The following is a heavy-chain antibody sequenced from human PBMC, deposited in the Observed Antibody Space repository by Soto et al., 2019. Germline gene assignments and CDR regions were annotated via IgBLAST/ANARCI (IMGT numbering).Heavy chain of an antibody. D-gene: IGHD6-13*01. J-gene: IGHJ4*02. V-gene: IGHV3-23*01. CDR2: MSGSGGST. Sequence: EVQLLESGGGLVQPGGSLRLSCATSGFTFSTYAMSWVRQAPGKGLEWVSSMSGSGGSTYYADSVKGRFTISRDNSKNTMYLEMNSLRVEDTAVYYCAKNHVAGGSRMSRVDYWGQGTLVTVSS. CDR3: AKNHVAGGSRMSRVDY. CDR1: GFTFSTYA.